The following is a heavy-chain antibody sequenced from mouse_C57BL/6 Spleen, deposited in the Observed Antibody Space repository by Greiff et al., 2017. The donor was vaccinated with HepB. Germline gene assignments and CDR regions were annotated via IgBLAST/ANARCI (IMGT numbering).Heavy chain of an antibody. CDR3: ARRGIGSYYAMDY. Sequence: QVQLQQPGAELVKPGASVKLSCKASGYTFTSYWMHWVKQRPGQGLEWIGMIHPNSGSTNYNEKFKSKATLTVDTSSSTAYMQLSSLTSEDSAVYYCARRGIGSYYAMDYWGQGTSVTVSS. CDR2: IHPNSGST. CDR1: GYTFTSYW. D-gene: IGHD2-14*01. V-gene: IGHV1-64*01. J-gene: IGHJ4*01.